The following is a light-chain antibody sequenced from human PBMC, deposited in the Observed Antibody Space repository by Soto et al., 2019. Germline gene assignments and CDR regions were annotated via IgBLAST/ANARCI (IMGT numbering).Light chain of an antibody. CDR2: EVS. CDR3: SSYTITSTYV. V-gene: IGLV2-14*01. CDR1: SSDVGGYNY. J-gene: IGLJ1*01. Sequence: QSVLTQPASVSGSPGQSITISCTGTSSDVGGYNYVSWYQQHPGKAPKLMIYEVSDRPSGVSNRFSGSKSGNTASLTISGLQADDEADYYCSSYTITSTYVFGTGKKVNV.